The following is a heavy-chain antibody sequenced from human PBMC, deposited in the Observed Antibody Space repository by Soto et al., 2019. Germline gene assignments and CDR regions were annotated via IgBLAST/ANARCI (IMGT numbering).Heavy chain of an antibody. D-gene: IGHD2-15*01. CDR3: ARGVDIVVVVAATPPWFNP. CDR1: GFTFSSFE. J-gene: IGHJ5*02. V-gene: IGHV3-48*03. Sequence: GGSLRLSCAASGFTFSSFEMNWVRQAPDKGLEWASYISSSGSTKYYADSVKGRFAISRDNAKNSLWLQMNSLRAEDTAVYYCARGVDIVVVVAATPPWFNPWGQGTLVTVSS. CDR2: ISSSGSTK.